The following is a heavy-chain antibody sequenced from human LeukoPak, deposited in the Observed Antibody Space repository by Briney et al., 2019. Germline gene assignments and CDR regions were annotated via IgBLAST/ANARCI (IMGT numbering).Heavy chain of an antibody. D-gene: IGHD1-1*01. V-gene: IGHV3-33*01. CDR2: IWYDGGNK. CDR3: ARGTSGGYEGDY. Sequence: GGSLRLSCAASGFTFSSYGMHWVRQAPGKGLEWVAVIWYDGGNKYYADSVKGRFTISRDNSKNTLHLQMNSLRAEDTAVYYCARGTSGGYEGDYWGQGTLVTVSS. J-gene: IGHJ4*02. CDR1: GFTFSSYG.